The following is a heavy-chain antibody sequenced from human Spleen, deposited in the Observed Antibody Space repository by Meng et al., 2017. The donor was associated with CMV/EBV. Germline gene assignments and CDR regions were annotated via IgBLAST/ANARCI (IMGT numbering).Heavy chain of an antibody. D-gene: IGHD3-22*01. V-gene: IGHV3-21*01. J-gene: IGHJ4*02. CDR1: GFTFRSHT. CDR2: ISGRSNSI. Sequence: GESLKISCAASGFTFRSHTMNWVRQAPGKGLEWVSSISGRSNSIYYADSVKGRFTVSRDNAKNSLFLQMDSLRAEDTAVYYCAGGPYYYDSSGYSYWGQGTLVTVSS. CDR3: AGGPYYYDSSGYSY.